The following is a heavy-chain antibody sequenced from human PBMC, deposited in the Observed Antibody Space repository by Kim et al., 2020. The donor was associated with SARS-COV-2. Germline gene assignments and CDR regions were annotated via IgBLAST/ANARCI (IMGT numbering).Heavy chain of an antibody. CDR2: ISYDGINK. V-gene: IGHV3-33*05. CDR3: ARSGYGDYAVY. D-gene: IGHD4-17*01. Sequence: GGSLRLSCAASGFTFSSYGIHWVRQAPGKGLEWVAVISYDGINKYYVESVRGRFTISRDNSKNTLYLQMNSLRAEDTAMYYCARSGYGDYAVYWGQGTL. CDR1: GFTFSSYG. J-gene: IGHJ4*02.